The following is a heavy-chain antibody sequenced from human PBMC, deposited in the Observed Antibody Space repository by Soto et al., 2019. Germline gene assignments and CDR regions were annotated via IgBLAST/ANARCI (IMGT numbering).Heavy chain of an antibody. J-gene: IGHJ3*02. Sequence: QGTLKESGPTLVKPTQTLTLTCSFPGFSLSTSGVGVGWIRQSPGKALEWLALIYWSGDEHYRPSLKSRLSIIKDTSKNHVVLIMTDMAPVDTATYYCARGLATLPVFAFDIWGQGTMVTLSS. D-gene: IGHD6-6*01. V-gene: IGHV2-5*01. CDR3: ARGLATLPVFAFDI. CDR2: IYWSGDE. CDR1: GFSLSTSGVG.